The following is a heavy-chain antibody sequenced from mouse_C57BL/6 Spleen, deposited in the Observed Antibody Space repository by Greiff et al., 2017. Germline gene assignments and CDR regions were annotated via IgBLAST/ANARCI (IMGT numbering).Heavy chain of an antibody. J-gene: IGHJ4*01. V-gene: IGHV1-15*01. CDR3: TRSKVA. CDR1: GYTFTDYE. D-gene: IGHD1-1*01. Sequence: VQLQESGAELVRPGASVTLSCKASGYTFTDYEMHWVKQTPVHGLELIGAIDPETGGTAYNQKFKGKAILTADKSSSTAYMELRSLTSEDSAVYYCTRSKVAWGQGTSVTVSS. CDR2: IDPETGGT.